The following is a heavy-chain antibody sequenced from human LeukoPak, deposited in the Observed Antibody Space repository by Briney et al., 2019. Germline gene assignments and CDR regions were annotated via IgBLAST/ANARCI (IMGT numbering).Heavy chain of an antibody. CDR1: GFTFNIYA. CDR2: ITSSGDVT. J-gene: IGHJ5*02. Sequence: PGGSLRVSSAAPGFTFNIYAMSWVRQAPGKGLGWVSSITSSGDVTFYADSVKDRFTISRDNSKNTLYLQMNSLRAEDMAVYYCAKDRGVVLVAYNWFDPWGQGTLVTVSS. D-gene: IGHD2-15*01. CDR3: AKDRGVVLVAYNWFDP. V-gene: IGHV3-23*01.